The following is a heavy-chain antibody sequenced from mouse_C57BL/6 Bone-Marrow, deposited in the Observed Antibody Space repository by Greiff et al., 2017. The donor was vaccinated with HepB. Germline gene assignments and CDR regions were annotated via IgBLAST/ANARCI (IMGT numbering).Heavy chain of an antibody. J-gene: IGHJ1*03. CDR1: GFTFSDAW. CDR3: TVVATDWYVDV. Sequence: EVKVEESGGGLVQPGGSMKLSCAASGFTFSDAWMDWVRQSPEKGLEWVAEIRNKANNHETYYAESVKWMFTISRDDSKRRVYLQMNSLRAEYTGIDYCTVVATDWYVDVWGTVTTVTVSS. CDR2: IRNKANNHET. V-gene: IGHV6-6*01. D-gene: IGHD1-1*01.